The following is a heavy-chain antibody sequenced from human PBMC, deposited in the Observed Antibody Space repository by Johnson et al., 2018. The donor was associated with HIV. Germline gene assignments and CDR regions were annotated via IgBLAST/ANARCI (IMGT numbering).Heavy chain of an antibody. D-gene: IGHD3-22*01. CDR3: ARGGYYDSSGYPVITFDI. J-gene: IGHJ3*02. CDR2: IHYDGSNQ. V-gene: IGHV3-30*02. Sequence: QMQLVESGGGVVQPGGSLRLSCAAPGLTFSSYGMHWVRQAPGKGLEWVAFIHYDGSNQYYADSVKGRFTISRDNSKTFLYLQMNSLRAEDTALYFCARGGYYDSSGYPVITFDIWGQGTMVTVSS. CDR1: GLTFSSYG.